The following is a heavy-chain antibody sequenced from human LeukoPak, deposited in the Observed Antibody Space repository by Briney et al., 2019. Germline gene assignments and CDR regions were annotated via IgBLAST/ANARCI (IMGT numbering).Heavy chain of an antibody. Sequence: TSETLSLTCSVSGGSISSSIYYWGWIRQPPGKGPEWIGSIYYTGSTYNNPSLKSRVTISVDTSKNQFSLKLSSVTAADTAVYYCAITDMITFGGVIASTSGAFDIWGQGTMVTVSS. CDR1: GGSISSSIYY. J-gene: IGHJ3*02. D-gene: IGHD3-16*02. CDR2: IYYTGST. V-gene: IGHV4-39*07. CDR3: AITDMITFGGVIASTSGAFDI.